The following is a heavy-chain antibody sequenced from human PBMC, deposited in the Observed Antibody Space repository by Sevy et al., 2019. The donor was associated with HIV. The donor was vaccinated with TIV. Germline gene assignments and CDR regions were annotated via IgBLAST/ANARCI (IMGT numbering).Heavy chain of an antibody. CDR2: VSSRNGKT. D-gene: IGHD6-19*01. Sequence: ASVKVSCKASGYTFSSYDIIWVRRATGQGLECMGWVSSRNGKTFYAQKFQGRVTMTRDTSTSTAYMELSALGSGDTAVYFCARHNYQWQLDYWGQGTQVTVSS. CDR1: GYTFSSYD. CDR3: ARHNYQWQLDY. V-gene: IGHV1-8*01. J-gene: IGHJ4*02.